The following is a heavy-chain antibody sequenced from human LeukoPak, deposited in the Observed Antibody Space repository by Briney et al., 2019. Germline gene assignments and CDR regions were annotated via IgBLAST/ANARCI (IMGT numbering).Heavy chain of an antibody. CDR1: GFGFSSYD. CDR2: ISYDGSNK. Sequence: GGSLRLSCAASGFGFSSYDMHWVRQAPGKGLEWVAVISYDGSNKYYADSVKGRFTISRDNSKNSLYLQMNSLTAEDTAVYYCARDSVTIFGVVIGWGQGTLVTVSS. CDR3: ARDSVTIFGVVIG. J-gene: IGHJ4*02. D-gene: IGHD3-3*01. V-gene: IGHV3-33*05.